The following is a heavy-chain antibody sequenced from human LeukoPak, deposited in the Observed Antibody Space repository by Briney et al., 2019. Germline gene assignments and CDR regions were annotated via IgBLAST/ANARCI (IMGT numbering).Heavy chain of an antibody. Sequence: ASVKVSCKASGYTFTSYGISWVRQAPGQGLEWMGWISSYNGNTNYAQKLQGRVTMTTDTSTSTAYMELRSLRSDDTAVYYCARDTKQQLVSWYYYYGMDVWGQGTTVTVSS. D-gene: IGHD6-13*01. CDR1: GYTFTSYG. V-gene: IGHV1-18*01. J-gene: IGHJ6*02. CDR3: ARDTKQQLVSWYYYYGMDV. CDR2: ISSYNGNT.